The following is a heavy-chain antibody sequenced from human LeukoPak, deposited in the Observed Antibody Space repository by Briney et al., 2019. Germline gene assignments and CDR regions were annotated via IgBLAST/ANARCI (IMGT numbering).Heavy chain of an antibody. CDR2: IIPMSGTV. Sequence: SVKVSCKASGGTFSTFGISWVRQAPGQGPEWMGGIIPMSGTVNNAQKFQGRVTITADKSTGTAYMELSSLRSDDTAVYYCARETGYAYGRAPLDYWGQGTLVTVSS. J-gene: IGHJ4*02. CDR1: GGTFSTFG. D-gene: IGHD5-18*01. V-gene: IGHV1-69*06. CDR3: ARETGYAYGRAPLDY.